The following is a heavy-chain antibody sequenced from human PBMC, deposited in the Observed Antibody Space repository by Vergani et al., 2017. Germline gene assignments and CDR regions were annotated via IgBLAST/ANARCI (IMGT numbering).Heavy chain of an antibody. D-gene: IGHD5-24*01. J-gene: IGHJ5*02. CDR1: GGSISSSSYY. CDR2: IYYSGST. CDR3: ARHLSRATKSNWFDP. Sequence: QLQLQESGPGLVKPSETLSLTCTVSGGSISSSSYYWGWIRQPPGKGLGWIGSIYYSGSTYYNPSLKSRVTISVDTSKNQFSLKLSSVTAADTAVYYWARHLSRATKSNWFDPWGQGTLVTVSS. V-gene: IGHV4-39*01.